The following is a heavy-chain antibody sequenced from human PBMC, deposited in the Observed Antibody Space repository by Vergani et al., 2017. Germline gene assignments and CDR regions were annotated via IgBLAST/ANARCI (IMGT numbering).Heavy chain of an antibody. CDR2: IKQDGSEK. D-gene: IGHD6-19*01. CDR1: GFTFSSYW. Sequence: EVQLVESGGGLVQPGGSLRLSCAASGFTFSSYWMSWVRQAPGKGLEWVANIKQDGSEKYYVDSVKGRFTISRDNARNSLYLQMNSVRAEDTAVYYCAGEKGKAGTALECFDDWGQGTLVTVSS. J-gene: IGHJ4*02. CDR3: AGEKGKAGTALECFDD. V-gene: IGHV3-7*03.